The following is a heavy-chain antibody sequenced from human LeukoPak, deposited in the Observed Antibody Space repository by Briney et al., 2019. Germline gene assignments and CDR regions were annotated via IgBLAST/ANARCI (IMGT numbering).Heavy chain of an antibody. CDR3: ARLHYYGSGSYPNWFDP. D-gene: IGHD3-10*01. CDR2: ISAYNGNT. Sequence: ASVKVSCKASGYTLTAYYIYWVRQAPGQGLEWMGWISAYNGNTNYAQKLQGRVTMTTDTSTSTAYMELRSLRSDDTAVYYCARLHYYGSGSYPNWFDPWGQGTLVTVSS. V-gene: IGHV1-18*04. J-gene: IGHJ5*02. CDR1: GYTLTAYY.